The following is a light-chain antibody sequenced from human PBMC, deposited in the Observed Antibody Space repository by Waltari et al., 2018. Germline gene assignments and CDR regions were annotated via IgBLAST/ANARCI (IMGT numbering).Light chain of an antibody. Sequence: DIVRPQSPLSLPVTPGEPASISSRPSQSLLHSNGYNYLDWYLQKPGQSPQLLIYLGSNRASGVPDRFSGSGSGTDFTLKISRVEAEDVGVYYCMQALQTPRTFGQGTKVEIK. J-gene: IGKJ1*01. CDR3: MQALQTPRT. V-gene: IGKV2-28*01. CDR2: LGS. CDR1: QSLLHSNGYNY.